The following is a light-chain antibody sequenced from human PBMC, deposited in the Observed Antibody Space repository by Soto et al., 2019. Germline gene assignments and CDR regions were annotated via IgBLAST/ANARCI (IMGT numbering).Light chain of an antibody. CDR2: GAS. V-gene: IGKV3-15*01. CDR3: PQYNNWPPIT. J-gene: IGKJ5*01. Sequence: EVVMTQSPATLSVSPGERATLSCRASESVRSYLAWYQQKPGQAPRLLIYGASTRATGIPARFSGSGSGTEFTLTIRSLQSEDFAIYYCPQYNNWPPITFGQGTRLEIK. CDR1: ESVRSY.